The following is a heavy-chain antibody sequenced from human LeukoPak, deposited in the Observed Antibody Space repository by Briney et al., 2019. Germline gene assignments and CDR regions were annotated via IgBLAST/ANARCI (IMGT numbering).Heavy chain of an antibody. J-gene: IGHJ4*02. V-gene: IGHV1-2*02. CDR1: GYTFTGYY. CDR2: INPNSGGT. Sequence: EASVKVSCKASGYTFTGYYMHWVRQAPGQGLEWMGWINPNSGGTNYAQKFQGRVTMTRDTSISTAYMELSRLRSDDTAVYYCARALDILTGYYSFGYWGQGTLVTVSS. CDR3: ARALDILTGYYSFGY. D-gene: IGHD3-9*01.